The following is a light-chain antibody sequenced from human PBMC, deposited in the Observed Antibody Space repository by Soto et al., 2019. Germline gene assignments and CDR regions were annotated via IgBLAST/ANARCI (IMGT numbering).Light chain of an antibody. Sequence: EVVLTQSPATLSLSPGERATLSCGASQSVGSNFLAWYQQKPGLAPRLLIYDVSSRATGIPDRFSGSGSGTDFTLTISRLEPEDSVVYYFHQYGGSSRAFGKGTRVEIK. V-gene: IGKV3D-20*01. CDR2: DVS. CDR1: QSVGSNF. CDR3: HQYGGSSRA. J-gene: IGKJ1*01.